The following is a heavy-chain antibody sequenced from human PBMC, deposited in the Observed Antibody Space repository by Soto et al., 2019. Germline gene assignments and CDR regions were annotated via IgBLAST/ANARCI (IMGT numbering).Heavy chain of an antibody. CDR3: ARDGGGYGSESYHRPGYYYYGMDV. Sequence: PGGSLRLSCAASGFTFSSYAMHWVRQAPGKGLEWVAVISYDGSNKYYADSVKGRFTISRDNSKNTLYLQMNSLRAEDTAVYYCARDGGGYGSESYHRPGYYYYGMDVWGQGTTVTVSS. J-gene: IGHJ6*02. V-gene: IGHV3-30-3*01. CDR2: ISYDGSNK. CDR1: GFTFSSYA. D-gene: IGHD3-10*01.